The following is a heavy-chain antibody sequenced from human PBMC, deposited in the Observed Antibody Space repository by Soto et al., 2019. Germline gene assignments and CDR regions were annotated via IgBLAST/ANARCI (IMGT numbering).Heavy chain of an antibody. D-gene: IGHD2-8*01. Sequence: SETLSLTCTVSGGSISSSSYYWGWIRQPPGKGLEWIGSIYYSGSTYYNPSLKSRVTISVDTSKNQFSLKLSSVTAADTAVYYCARRYCTNGVCYFDYWGQGTLVTVSS. J-gene: IGHJ4*02. CDR3: ARRYCTNGVCYFDY. V-gene: IGHV4-39*01. CDR1: GGSISSSSYY. CDR2: IYYSGST.